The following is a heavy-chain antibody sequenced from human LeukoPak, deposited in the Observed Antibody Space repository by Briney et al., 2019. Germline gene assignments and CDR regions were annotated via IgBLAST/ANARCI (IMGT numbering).Heavy chain of an antibody. CDR1: GFTFSSYW. D-gene: IGHD1-26*01. Sequence: PGGSPRLSCAASGFTFSSYWMSWVRQAPGKGLEWVANIKQDGSEKYYVDSVKGRFTISRDNAKNSLYLQMNSLRAEDTAVYYCARRRYSGSSQHFDYWGQGTLVTASS. J-gene: IGHJ4*02. CDR2: IKQDGSEK. CDR3: ARRRYSGSSQHFDY. V-gene: IGHV3-7*01.